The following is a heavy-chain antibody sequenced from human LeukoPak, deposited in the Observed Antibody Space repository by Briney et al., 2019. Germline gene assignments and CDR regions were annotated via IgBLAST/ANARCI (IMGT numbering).Heavy chain of an antibody. J-gene: IGHJ4*02. CDR1: GFTFSSYW. D-gene: IGHD4-11*01. CDR2: ITGGGGSST. Sequence: GGSLRLSCAASGFTFSSYWMSWVRQAPGKGLEWVSSITGGGGSSTYHADSVKGRFTISRDNSKDTLFLQMNSLRAEDTAVYYCAITGVRDFDSWGQGTLATVSS. V-gene: IGHV3-23*01. CDR3: AITGVRDFDS.